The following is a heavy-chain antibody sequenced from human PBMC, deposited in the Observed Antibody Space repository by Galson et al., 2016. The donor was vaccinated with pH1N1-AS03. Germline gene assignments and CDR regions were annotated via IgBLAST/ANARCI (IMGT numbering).Heavy chain of an antibody. CDR3: ARVWGAAAGYVDY. Sequence: PALVKPTQTLTLTCSFSGFSLTSPGVCVTWVRQPPGKALEWLATIDSDDDKYYTTSLKTRLTISKDTSKNQVVLTMTNMDPVDTATYYCARVWGAAAGYVDYWGPGNLVVVSS. D-gene: IGHD6-13*01. CDR1: GFSLTSPGVC. CDR2: IDSDDDK. J-gene: IGHJ4*02. V-gene: IGHV2-70*20.